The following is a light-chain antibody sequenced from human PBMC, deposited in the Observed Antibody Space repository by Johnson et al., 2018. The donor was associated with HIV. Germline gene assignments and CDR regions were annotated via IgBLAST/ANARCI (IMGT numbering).Light chain of an antibody. CDR2: ENK. CDR3: GAWDSGLTAHFV. CDR1: NSNIGYNS. Sequence: QSVLTQPHSVSAAPGQRVTISCSGNNSNIGYNSVSWYQQVPGTAPKLLIYENKKRPLGIADRFSASKSGTSATLDITGLPTGDEADYYCGAWDSGLTAHFVFGSGTTITVL. V-gene: IGLV1-51*02. J-gene: IGLJ1*01.